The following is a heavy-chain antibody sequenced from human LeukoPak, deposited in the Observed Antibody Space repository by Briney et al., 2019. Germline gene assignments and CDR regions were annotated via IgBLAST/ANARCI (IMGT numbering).Heavy chain of an antibody. CDR3: AREYDSSGYYGPLGWNY. CDR2: IVPIFGTA. D-gene: IGHD3-22*01. CDR1: GGTFSSYA. Sequence: VKVSCKASGGTFSSYAISWVRQAPGQGLEWMGRIVPIFGTANYAQKFQGRVTITTDESTSTAYMELSSLRSEDTAVYYCAREYDSSGYYGPLGWNYWGQGTLVTVSS. V-gene: IGHV1-69*13. J-gene: IGHJ4*02.